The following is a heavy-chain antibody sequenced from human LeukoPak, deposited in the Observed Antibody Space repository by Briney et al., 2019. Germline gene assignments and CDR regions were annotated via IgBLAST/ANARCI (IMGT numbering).Heavy chain of an antibody. D-gene: IGHD6-13*01. CDR2: ISAYNGNT. CDR3: ARDGGSGWSWNFDF. Sequence: ASVEVSXKASGYTFTSYGISWVRQAPGQGLEWMGWISAYNGNTNHAQKVQDRVTMTTDTSTSTAYMELRSLRSDDTAVYYCARDGGSGWSWNFDFWGQGTLVTVSS. CDR1: GYTFTSYG. V-gene: IGHV1-18*01. J-gene: IGHJ4*02.